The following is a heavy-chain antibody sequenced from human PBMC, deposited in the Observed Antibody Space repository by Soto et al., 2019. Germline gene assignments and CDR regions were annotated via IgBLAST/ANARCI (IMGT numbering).Heavy chain of an antibody. CDR2: IYHSGST. CDR3: ARGWGIAAAGSDY. Sequence: QVQLQESGPGLVKPSGTLSLTCTVSGGSINSSNWWNWVRQPPGKGLEWIGEIYHSGSTNYYPTLKSRARISVDKPKNHFSLKLNCVTAADTPVYYCARGWGIAAAGSDYWVQGSLVTVSS. J-gene: IGHJ4*02. CDR1: GGSINSSNW. V-gene: IGHV4-4*02. D-gene: IGHD6-13*01.